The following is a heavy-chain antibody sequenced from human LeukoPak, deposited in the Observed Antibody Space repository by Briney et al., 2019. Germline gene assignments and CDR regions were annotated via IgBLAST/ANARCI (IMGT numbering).Heavy chain of an antibody. J-gene: IGHJ4*02. CDR2: IYTSGST. D-gene: IGHD4-23*01. V-gene: IGHV4-61*02. Sequence: PSQTLSLTCTVSGGSISSGSYYWSWIRQPAGKGLEWIGRIYTSGSTNYNPSLKSRVTISQDTSKNQFSLKLSSVTTADTAVYYCARDWSNYGGNLFDSWGQGTLVTVSS. CDR3: ARDWSNYGGNLFDS. CDR1: GGSISSGSYY.